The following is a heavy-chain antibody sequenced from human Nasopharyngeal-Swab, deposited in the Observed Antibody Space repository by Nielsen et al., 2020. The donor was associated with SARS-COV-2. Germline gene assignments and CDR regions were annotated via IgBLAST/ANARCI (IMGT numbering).Heavy chain of an antibody. J-gene: IGHJ4*02. D-gene: IGHD2-15*01. CDR3: SRCGGSCYTGKDY. CDR1: GFIFSDSA. Sequence: GESLKISCAASGFIFSDSAIHWVRQASGKGLEWVGRIRSKGSSYATEYAASVEGRFTISRDDSKNTAYLQMNSLMTEDTAVYYCSRCGGSCYTGKDYWGQGTLVTVSS. CDR2: IRSKGSSYAT. V-gene: IGHV3-73*01.